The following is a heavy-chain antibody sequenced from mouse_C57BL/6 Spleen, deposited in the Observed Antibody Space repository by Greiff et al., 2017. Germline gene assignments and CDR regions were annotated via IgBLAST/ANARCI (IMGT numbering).Heavy chain of an antibody. CDR3: AWLYAMDY. J-gene: IGHJ4*01. V-gene: IGHV1-76*01. CDR1: GYTFTDYY. CDR2: IYPGSGNT. Sequence: VKLMESGAELVRPGASVKLSCKASGYTFTDYYINWVKQRPGQGLEWIARIYPGSGNTYYNEKFKGKATLTAEKSSSTAYMQLSSLTSEDSAVYFCAWLYAMDYWGQGTSVTVSS.